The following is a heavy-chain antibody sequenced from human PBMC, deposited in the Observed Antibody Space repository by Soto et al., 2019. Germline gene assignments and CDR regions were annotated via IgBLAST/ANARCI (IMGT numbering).Heavy chain of an antibody. CDR2: INHSGST. J-gene: IGHJ5*02. V-gene: IGHV4-34*01. CDR3: ARGGVVVVDKKGTNGFDP. Sequence: SETLSLTCAVYGGSFSGYYWSWIRQPPGKGLEWIGEINHSGSTNYNPSLKSRVTISVDTSKNQFSLKLSSVTAADTAVYYCARGGVVVVDKKGTNGFDPWAQETALPVSA. CDR1: GGSFSGYY. D-gene: IGHD2-15*01.